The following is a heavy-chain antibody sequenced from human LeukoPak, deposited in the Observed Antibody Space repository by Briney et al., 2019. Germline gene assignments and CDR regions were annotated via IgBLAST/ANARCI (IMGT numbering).Heavy chain of an antibody. V-gene: IGHV1-3*01. CDR3: ARDSGSGNNDY. CDR2: ISAGNGNT. Sequence: ASVNVSFKASGYTFTSYAIHWARQAPGQRLEWMGWISAGNGNTKYSQNFQGRVTFISNTSATTAFMELSSLRSEDAAVYYCARDSGSGNNDYWGQGTLVTVSS. CDR1: GYTFTSYA. D-gene: IGHD1-26*01. J-gene: IGHJ4*02.